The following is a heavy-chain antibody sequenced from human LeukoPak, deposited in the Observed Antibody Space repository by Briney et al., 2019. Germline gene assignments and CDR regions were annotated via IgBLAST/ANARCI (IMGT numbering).Heavy chain of an antibody. J-gene: IGHJ5*02. Sequence: GGSLRLSCAASGFTFSSYWMSWVRQAPGKGLEWVANIKQDGSEKYYVDSVKGRFTISRDNAKNSLYLQMNSLRAEDTAVYYCARDSAVEMATISFDPWGQGTLVTVSS. CDR1: GFTFSSYW. V-gene: IGHV3-7*01. CDR2: IKQDGSEK. CDR3: ARDSAVEMATISFDP. D-gene: IGHD5-24*01.